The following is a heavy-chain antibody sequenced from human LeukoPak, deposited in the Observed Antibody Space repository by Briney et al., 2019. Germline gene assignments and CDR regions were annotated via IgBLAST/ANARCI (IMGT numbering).Heavy chain of an antibody. V-gene: IGHV3-9*01. D-gene: IGHD5-18*01. CDR2: ISWNSGSI. J-gene: IGHJ4*02. CDR1: GFTFDDYA. Sequence: GGSLRLSCAASGFTFDDYAMHWVRQAPGKGLEWVSGISWNSGSIGYADSVKGRFTISRDNAKNSLYLQMNSLRAEDTALYYCAKSRVRDSRGYSYGPFDYWGQGTLVTVSS. CDR3: AKSRVRDSRGYSYGPFDY.